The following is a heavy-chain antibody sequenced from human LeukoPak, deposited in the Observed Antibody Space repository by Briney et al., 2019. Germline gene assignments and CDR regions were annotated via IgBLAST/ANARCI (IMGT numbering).Heavy chain of an antibody. CDR1: GFTFSSYA. CDR2: ISGRGGTT. CDR3: AKREGLNNGNFDY. Sequence: GGSLRLSCAASGFTFSSYAMTWVRQAPGQGLECVSGISGRGGTTYYADSVKGRFTISRDNSKNTLDLQMNSLRAEDTAVYYCAKREGLNNGNFDYWGQGALVTVSS. D-gene: IGHD2-8*01. V-gene: IGHV3-23*01. J-gene: IGHJ4*02.